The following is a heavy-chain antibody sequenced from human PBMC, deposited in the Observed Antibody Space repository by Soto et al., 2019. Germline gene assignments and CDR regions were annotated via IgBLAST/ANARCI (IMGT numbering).Heavy chain of an antibody. CDR2: IYYNGGT. CDR1: GGSISDSGYY. CDR3: ARVVIGTKSYRFDP. J-gene: IGHJ5*02. Sequence: QVQLQESGPGLVKPSQTLSLTCTVSGGSISDSGYYWGWIRQNPGKGLEWIGHIYYNGGTYYSPARKSRLVLSKDTSKSQFSLSLRSATAADTAVYYCARVVIGTKSYRFDPWGQGTLVTVSS. V-gene: IGHV4-31*03.